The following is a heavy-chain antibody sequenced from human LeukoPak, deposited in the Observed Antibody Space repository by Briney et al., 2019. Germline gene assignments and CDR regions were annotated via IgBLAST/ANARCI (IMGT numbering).Heavy chain of an antibody. J-gene: IGHJ6*03. CDR1: GFTFSSYA. Sequence: GGSLRLSCAASGFTFSSYAMSWVRQAPGKGLEWVSAISGSGGSTYYADSVKGRFTISRDNSKNTLYLQMNSLRAEDTAVYYCARERETAMATSYYMDVWGKGTTVTVSS. D-gene: IGHD5-18*01. V-gene: IGHV3-23*01. CDR2: ISGSGGST. CDR3: ARERETAMATSYYMDV.